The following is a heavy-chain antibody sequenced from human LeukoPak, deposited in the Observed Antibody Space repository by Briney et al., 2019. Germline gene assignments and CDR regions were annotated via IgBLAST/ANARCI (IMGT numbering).Heavy chain of an antibody. Sequence: GGSLRLSCAASGFTFSSYSMNWVRQAPGKGLEWVSSISSSSSYIYYADSVKGRFTISRDNAKNSLYLQMNSLRAEDTAVYYCARDREMATAIFDYWGQGTLVTVSS. V-gene: IGHV3-21*01. D-gene: IGHD5-24*01. J-gene: IGHJ4*02. CDR3: ARDREMATAIFDY. CDR2: ISSSSSYI. CDR1: GFTFSSYS.